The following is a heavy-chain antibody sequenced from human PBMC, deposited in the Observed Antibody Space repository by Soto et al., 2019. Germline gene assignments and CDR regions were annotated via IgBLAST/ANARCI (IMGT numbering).Heavy chain of an antibody. J-gene: IGHJ5*02. CDR2: IIGVGTDT. CDR3: AMGYSYAPFDP. Sequence: GGSLRLSCAASGFSFSNYAMNWVRLAPGKRLEWVSSIIGVGTDTYYADSVRGRFTISRDNSKNTLYLQMNSLRAEDTAIYYCAMGYSYAPFDPWGQGTLVTVSS. CDR1: GFSFSNYA. V-gene: IGHV3-23*01. D-gene: IGHD5-18*01.